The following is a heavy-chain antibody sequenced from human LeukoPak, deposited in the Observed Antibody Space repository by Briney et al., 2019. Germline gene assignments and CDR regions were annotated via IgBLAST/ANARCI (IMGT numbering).Heavy chain of an antibody. CDR3: ATWVKYYYDSSGYGWFDP. CDR1: GYTLTELS. J-gene: IGHJ5*02. CDR2: FDPEDDEA. Sequence: GASVKVSCKVFGYTLTELSIHWVRQAPGKGLEWVGGFDPEDDEAIYAQKFQGRVTMTEDTSTDTAYMELSSLRSEDTAVYYCATWVKYYYDSSGYGWFDPWGQGTLVTVSS. D-gene: IGHD3-22*01. V-gene: IGHV1-24*01.